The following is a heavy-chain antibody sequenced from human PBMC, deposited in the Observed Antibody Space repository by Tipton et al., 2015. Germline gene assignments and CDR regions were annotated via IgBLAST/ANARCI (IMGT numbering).Heavy chain of an antibody. CDR3: ARVDTGPIAYFGLDV. Sequence: SLRLSCSASGFTFSLYWMHWVRQVPGKGLAWVSRIKGDGSISGHADSVKGRFTISRDNAANTLYLQMNSLRPEDTAVYYCARVDTGPIAYFGLDVWGQGTTVTVSS. CDR1: GFTFSLYW. CDR2: IKGDGSIS. V-gene: IGHV3-74*01. J-gene: IGHJ6*02. D-gene: IGHD1-1*01.